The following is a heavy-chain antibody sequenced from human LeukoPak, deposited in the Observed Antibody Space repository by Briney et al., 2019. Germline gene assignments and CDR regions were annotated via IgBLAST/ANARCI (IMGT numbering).Heavy chain of an antibody. D-gene: IGHD4-17*01. Sequence: GRSLRLSCAASGFTFSSYGMHWVRQAPGKGLEWVAVIWYDGSNKYYADSVKGRFTISRDNSKNTLYLQMNSLRAEDTAVYYCARDREQTTVTTGGFEPWGQGTLVTVSS. CDR2: IWYDGSNK. CDR3: ARDREQTTVTTGGFEP. V-gene: IGHV3-33*01. J-gene: IGHJ5*02. CDR1: GFTFSSYG.